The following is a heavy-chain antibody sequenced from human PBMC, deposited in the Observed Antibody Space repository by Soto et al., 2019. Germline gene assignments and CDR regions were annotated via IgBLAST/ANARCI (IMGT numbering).Heavy chain of an antibody. J-gene: IGHJ6*02. Sequence: ASVKVSCKASGYTFTSYYMHWVRQAPGQGLEWMGIINPSGGSTSYAQKFQGRVTMTRDTSTSTVYMELSSLRSEDTAVYYCARAYHQYGEPQNYYYGMDVWGQGTTVTVSS. CDR2: INPSGGST. V-gene: IGHV1-46*01. CDR3: ARAYHQYGEPQNYYYGMDV. CDR1: GYTFTSYY. D-gene: IGHD4-17*01.